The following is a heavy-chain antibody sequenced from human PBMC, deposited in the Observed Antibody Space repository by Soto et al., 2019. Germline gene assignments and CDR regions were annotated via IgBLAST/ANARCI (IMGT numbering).Heavy chain of an antibody. Sequence: ASVKVSCKASGYTFTSYYMHWVRQAPGQGLEWMGIINPSGGSTSYAQKFRGRVTMTRDTSTSTVYMELSSLRSEDTAVYYCARDRPNYYYYYGMDVWGQGTTVTVSS. CDR3: ARDRPNYYYYYGMDV. V-gene: IGHV1-46*01. CDR2: INPSGGST. J-gene: IGHJ6*02. CDR1: GYTFTSYY.